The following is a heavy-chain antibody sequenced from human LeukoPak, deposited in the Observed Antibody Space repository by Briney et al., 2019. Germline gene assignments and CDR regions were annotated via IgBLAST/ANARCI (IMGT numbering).Heavy chain of an antibody. CDR1: GFTFSSYG. CDR2: IWYDGSNK. J-gene: IGHJ1*01. V-gene: IGHV3-33*01. D-gene: IGHD6-19*01. Sequence: QPGGSLRLSCAASGFTFSSYGMHWVRQAPGKGLEWVAVIWYDGSNKYYADSVKGRFTISRDNSKNTLYLQMNSLRAEDTAVYYCARDNIAVAGTLEYFQHWGQGTLVTVSS. CDR3: ARDNIAVAGTLEYFQH.